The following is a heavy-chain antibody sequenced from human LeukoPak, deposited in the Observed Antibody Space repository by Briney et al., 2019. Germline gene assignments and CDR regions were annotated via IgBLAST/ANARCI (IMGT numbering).Heavy chain of an antibody. V-gene: IGHV3-7*03. J-gene: IGHJ4*02. Sequence: GGSLRLSCVASGLTFGKYWMSWVRQAPGKGLEWVANIKLDGSEKNYVDSVKGRFTISRDNTKNSLYLQMNSLRAEDTAVFYCARDQYDTWSRKGNFDSWGQGTLVIVSS. CDR2: IKLDGSEK. D-gene: IGHD3-3*01. CDR3: ARDQYDTWSRKGNFDS. CDR1: GLTFGKYW.